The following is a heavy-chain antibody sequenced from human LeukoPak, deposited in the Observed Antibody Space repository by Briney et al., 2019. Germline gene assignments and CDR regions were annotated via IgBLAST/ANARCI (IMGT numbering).Heavy chain of an antibody. CDR2: IYNSGST. J-gene: IGHJ4*02. V-gene: IGHV4-30-2*01. CDR1: GGSISSGGYS. CDR3: AADTSGYRIFNY. Sequence: SQTLSLTCAVSGGSISSGGYSWSWIRQPPGKGLEWIGYIYNSGSTYYNPSLKSRVTISIATSKNQFSLKLSSVTAADTAVYYCAADTSGYRIFNYWGQGTLVTVSS. D-gene: IGHD3-22*01.